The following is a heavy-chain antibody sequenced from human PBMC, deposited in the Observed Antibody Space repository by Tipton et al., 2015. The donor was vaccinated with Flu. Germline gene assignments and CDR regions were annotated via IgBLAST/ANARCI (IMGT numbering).Heavy chain of an antibody. V-gene: IGHV3-7*01. CDR2: IKQDGSEK. D-gene: IGHD3-3*01. CDR3: ARGSREWLLSGYNWFDP. CDR1: GFTFSSYW. Sequence: SLRLSCAASGFTFSSYWMSWVRQAPGKGLEWVANIKQDGSEKYYVDSVKGRFTISRDNAKNSLYLQMNSLRAEDTAVYYCARGSREWLLSGYNWFDPWGQGTLVTVSS. J-gene: IGHJ5*02.